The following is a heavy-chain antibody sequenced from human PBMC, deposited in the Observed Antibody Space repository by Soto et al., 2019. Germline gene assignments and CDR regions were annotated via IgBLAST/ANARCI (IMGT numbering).Heavy chain of an antibody. CDR2: INPSGGST. J-gene: IGHJ5*02. D-gene: IGHD2-2*01. CDR1: GYPFTSHH. V-gene: IGHV1-46*01. CDR3: ARVIPGAEAWFGP. Sequence: ASEKVSCKASGYPFTSHHMHWVRQAPGQGLEWMGIINPSGGSTNYAQKFQGRVTMTIDTSTTTAYMDLRSLTSDDTAVYYCARVIPGAEAWFGPWGQGTLVTVSS.